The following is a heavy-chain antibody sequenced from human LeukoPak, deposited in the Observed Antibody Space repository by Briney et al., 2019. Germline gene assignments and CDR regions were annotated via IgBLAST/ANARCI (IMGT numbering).Heavy chain of an antibody. CDR3: ARQPSSIAAAFDY. Sequence: SETLSLTCTVSGGSISSSSYYWGWIRQPPGKGLEWIGSIYYSGSTYYNPSLKSRFTISVDTSKNQFSLKLSSVTAADTAVYYCARQPSSIAAAFDYWGQGTLVTVSS. J-gene: IGHJ4*02. CDR2: IYYSGST. V-gene: IGHV4-39*01. CDR1: GGSISSSSYY. D-gene: IGHD6-13*01.